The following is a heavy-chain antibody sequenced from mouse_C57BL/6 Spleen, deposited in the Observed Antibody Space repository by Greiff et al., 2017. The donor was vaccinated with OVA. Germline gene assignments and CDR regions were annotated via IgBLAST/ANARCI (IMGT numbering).Heavy chain of an antibody. J-gene: IGHJ2*01. CDR1: GYTFTSYW. CDR2: IDPSDSET. D-gene: IGHD2-4*01. Sequence: QVHVKQSGAELVRPGSSVKLSCKASGYTFTSYWMHWVKQRPIQGLEWIGNIDPSDSETHYNQKFKDKATLTVDKSSSTAYMQLSSLTSEDSAVYYCAGGSYDYDGYYFDYWGQGTTLTVSS. V-gene: IGHV1-52*01. CDR3: AGGSYDYDGYYFDY.